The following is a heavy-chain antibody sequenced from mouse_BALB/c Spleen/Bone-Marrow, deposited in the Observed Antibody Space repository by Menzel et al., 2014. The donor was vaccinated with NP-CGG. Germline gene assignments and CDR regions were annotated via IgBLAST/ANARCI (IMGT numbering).Heavy chain of an antibody. V-gene: IGHV14-4*02. CDR3: NAHITTVSY. D-gene: IGHD1-1*01. J-gene: IGHJ2*01. CDR1: GFNIKDYY. Sequence: EVQLQQSGAELVRSGASVKLSCTASGFNIKDYYMHWVKQRPEQGLEWIGWIDPENGDTEYVPKFQGKATMTADTSSNTAYLRLSSLTSEDTAVYYCNAHITTVSYWGQGTTLTVSS. CDR2: IDPENGDT.